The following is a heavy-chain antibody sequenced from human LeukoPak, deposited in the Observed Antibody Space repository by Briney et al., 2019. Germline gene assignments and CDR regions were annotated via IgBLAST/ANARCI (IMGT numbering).Heavy chain of an antibody. J-gene: IGHJ4*02. Sequence: GGSLRLSCAASGFTFSSYSMNWVRQAPGKGLEWVSSISSSSSYIYYADSVKGRFTISRDNAKNSLYLQMNSLRAEDTAVYYCARDPDSSGYYGYWGQGTLVTVSS. V-gene: IGHV3-21*01. D-gene: IGHD3-22*01. CDR2: ISSSSSYI. CDR1: GFTFSSYS. CDR3: ARDPDSSGYYGY.